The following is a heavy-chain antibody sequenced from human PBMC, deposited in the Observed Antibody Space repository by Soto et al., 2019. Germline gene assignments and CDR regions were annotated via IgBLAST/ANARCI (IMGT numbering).Heavy chain of an antibody. CDR3: ARLKKDYAVA. V-gene: IGHV1-8*01. CDR2: MNPNSGNT. CDR1: GYTFTSYD. D-gene: IGHD3-16*01. J-gene: IGHJ5*02. Sequence: GASVKVSCKASGYTFTSYDIDWVRQATGQGLEWMGWMNPNSGNTDYAQNLQGRVTMTTDTSTNTAYMELSSLRSDDTAMYYCARLKKDYAVAWGQETLVTDS.